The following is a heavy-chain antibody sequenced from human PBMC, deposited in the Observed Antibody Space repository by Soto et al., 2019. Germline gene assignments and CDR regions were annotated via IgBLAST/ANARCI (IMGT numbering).Heavy chain of an antibody. CDR2: IYPGDSDT. Sequence: GESLKISCKGSGYSFTSYWIGWVRQMPGKGLEWMGIIYPGDSDTRYSPSFQGQVTISADKSISTAYLQWSSLKASDTAMYYCARSAVTPVSHWYFDLWGRGTLVTVSS. D-gene: IGHD4-17*01. CDR1: GYSFTSYW. J-gene: IGHJ2*01. V-gene: IGHV5-51*01. CDR3: ARSAVTPVSHWYFDL.